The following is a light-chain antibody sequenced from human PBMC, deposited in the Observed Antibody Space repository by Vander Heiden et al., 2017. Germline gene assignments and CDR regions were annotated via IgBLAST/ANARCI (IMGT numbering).Light chain of an antibody. Sequence: QSALTQPRPVSGSPGQSVTISCTGSSSDVGGYDSVSWYQQHPGTAPKLMIYDVTKRPSGVPDRFSGSKSGNTASLTISGLQADDEANYYCCSHAGSYTLVFGGGTKLTVL. J-gene: IGLJ2*01. CDR1: SSDVGGYDS. CDR2: DVT. CDR3: CSHAGSYTLV. V-gene: IGLV2-11*01.